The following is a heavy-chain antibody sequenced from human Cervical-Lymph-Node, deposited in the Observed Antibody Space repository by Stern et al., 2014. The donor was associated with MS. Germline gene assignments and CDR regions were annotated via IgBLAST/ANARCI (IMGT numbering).Heavy chain of an antibody. V-gene: IGHV3-30*03. D-gene: IGHD2-8*01. CDR2: ISYDGNHK. Sequence: VQLVESGGAVVQPGRSLRLSCAASGFTFSSYGMHWVRQAPGTGLELGTVISYDGNHKYYAASVKGRFTISRDNSKNTLHLQMNSVTPDDTAIYYCARDYEDTSMLFDHWGQGTLVTVSS. CDR3: ARDYEDTSMLFDH. J-gene: IGHJ4*02. CDR1: GFTFSSYG.